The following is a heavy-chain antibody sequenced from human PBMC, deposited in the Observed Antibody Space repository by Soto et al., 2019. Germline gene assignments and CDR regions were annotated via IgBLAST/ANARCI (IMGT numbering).Heavy chain of an antibody. CDR2: ISYDGSNK. CDR1: GFTFSSYG. J-gene: IGHJ4*02. V-gene: IGHV3-30*18. Sequence: HPGGSLRLSCAASGFTFSSYGMHWVRQAPGKGLEWVAVISYDGSNKYYADSVKGRFTISRDNSKNTLYLQMNSLRAEDTAVYYCAKSGYVVPAAIRGNYFDYWGQGTLVTVSS. D-gene: IGHD2-2*01. CDR3: AKSGYVVPAAIRGNYFDY.